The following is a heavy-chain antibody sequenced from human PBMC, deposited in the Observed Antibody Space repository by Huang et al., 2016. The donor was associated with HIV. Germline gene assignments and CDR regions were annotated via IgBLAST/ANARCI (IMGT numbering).Heavy chain of an antibody. V-gene: IGHV1-46*01. CDR2: INPSGGST. J-gene: IGHJ4*02. CDR1: GYTFTSYY. D-gene: IGHD4-4*01. CDR3: ARDLRRLGYSNLFYY. Sequence: QVQLVQSGAEVRKPGASVRISCKASGYTFTSYYMHWVRQAPGQGLEWMGIINPSGGSTTYPQKCQGRVTMTRDTSTRTVYRGLSSLRSEDTAVYYCARDLRRLGYSNLFYYWGQGTLVTVSS.